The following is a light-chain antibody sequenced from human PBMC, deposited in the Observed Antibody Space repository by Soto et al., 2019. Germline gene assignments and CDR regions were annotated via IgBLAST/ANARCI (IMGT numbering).Light chain of an antibody. CDR2: GAS. V-gene: IGKV3-20*01. CDR1: QSVSSSY. Sequence: EIVLTQSPGTLSLSPGERATLSCGASQSVSSSYLAWYQQKPGQAPRLLIYGASSRATGIPDRLSGSGSGTDFTLTISRMEPEDFAVYYCQQYGSSITFGQGTRLEIK. CDR3: QQYGSSIT. J-gene: IGKJ5*01.